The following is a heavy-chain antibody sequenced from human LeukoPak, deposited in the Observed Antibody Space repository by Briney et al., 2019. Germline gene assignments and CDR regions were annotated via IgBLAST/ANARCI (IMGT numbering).Heavy chain of an antibody. J-gene: IGHJ6*02. D-gene: IGHD4-17*01. CDR3: ARENAFGDYVRYYAMDV. Sequence: GGSLRLSCAASGFTFSSYSMNWVRQAPGKGLEWVSSISSSSSYIYYADSVKGRFTISRDNAKNSLYLQMNSLRAEDTAVYYCARENAFGDYVRYYAMDVWGQGTTVTVSS. CDR2: ISSSSSYI. V-gene: IGHV3-21*01. CDR1: GFTFSSYS.